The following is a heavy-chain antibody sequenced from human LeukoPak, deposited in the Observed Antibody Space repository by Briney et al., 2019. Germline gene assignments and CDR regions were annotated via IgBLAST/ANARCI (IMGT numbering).Heavy chain of an antibody. V-gene: IGHV1-2*06. D-gene: IGHD3-22*01. CDR3: ARDARPRYYYDSSGYQIRASYFDY. CDR2: INPNSGGT. J-gene: IGHJ4*02. CDR1: GYTFTSYG. Sequence: GASVKVSCKASGYTFTSYGISWVRQAPGQGLEWMGRINPNSGGTNYAQKFQGRVTMTRDTSISTAYMELSRLRSDDTAVYYCARDARPRYYYDSSGYQIRASYFDYWGQGTLVTVSS.